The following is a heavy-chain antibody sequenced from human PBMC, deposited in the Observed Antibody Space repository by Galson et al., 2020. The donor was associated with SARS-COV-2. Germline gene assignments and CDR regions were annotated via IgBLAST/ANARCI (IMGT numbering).Heavy chain of an antibody. V-gene: IGHV3-11*06. Sequence: GESLKISCAAPGFTFSDYYMSWVRQAPGKGLEWVSYISSSGSYTNYADSVKGRFTISRDNAKNSLYLQMNSLRAEDTALYFCARNGRDCSGGICYGAEYFQHWGQGTLVTVSS. CDR1: GFTFSDYY. J-gene: IGHJ1*01. CDR3: ARNGRDCSGGICYGAEYFQH. CDR2: ISSSGSYT. D-gene: IGHD2-15*01.